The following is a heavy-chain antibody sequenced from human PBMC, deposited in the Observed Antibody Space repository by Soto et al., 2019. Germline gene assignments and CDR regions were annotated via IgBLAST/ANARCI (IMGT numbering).Heavy chain of an antibody. CDR1: GFTFSSYS. D-gene: IGHD3-16*01. V-gene: IGHV3-48*02. CDR3: ATYSYTNLNWFDP. CDR2: ISSSSTTI. J-gene: IGHJ5*02. Sequence: SGGSLRLSCAASGFTFSSYSMNWVRQAPGKGLEWVSYISSSSTTIYYADSVKGRFTISRDNAKNSLYLLMNSLRDEDSALYYCATYSYTNLNWFDPWGQGTLVTVSS.